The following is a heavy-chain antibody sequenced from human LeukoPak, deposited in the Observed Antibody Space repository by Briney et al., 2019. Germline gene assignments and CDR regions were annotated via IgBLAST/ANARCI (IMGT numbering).Heavy chain of an antibody. CDR2: ISYDASNK. J-gene: IGHJ4*02. Sequence: GASLRLSCAAAGFTFSSYAMHWVRQAPGKRLGWVAVISYDASNKYYADSVKGRFTISRDNSKNTLYLQMNSLRAEDTALYYCARDANGRTYDSSGPPAYWGEGTLVSASS. CDR1: GFTFSSYA. D-gene: IGHD3-22*01. CDR3: ARDANGRTYDSSGPPAY. V-gene: IGHV3-30-3*01.